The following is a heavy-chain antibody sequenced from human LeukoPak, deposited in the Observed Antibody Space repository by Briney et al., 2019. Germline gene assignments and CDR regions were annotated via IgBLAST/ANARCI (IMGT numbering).Heavy chain of an antibody. V-gene: IGHV4-39*01. CDR1: GGSISIYY. CDR3: ARHEAPIQLQRWDY. CDR2: IYYSGST. Sequence: SETLSLTCTVSGGSISIYYWSWIRQPPGKGLEWIGSIYYSGSTYYNPSLKSRVTISVDTSKNQFSLKLSSVTAADTAVYYCARHEAPIQLQRWDYWGQGTLVTVSS. J-gene: IGHJ4*02. D-gene: IGHD5-18*01.